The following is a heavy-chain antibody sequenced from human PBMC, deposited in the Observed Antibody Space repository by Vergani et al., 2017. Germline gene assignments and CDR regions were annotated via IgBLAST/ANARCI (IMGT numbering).Heavy chain of an antibody. CDR2: IYYSGST. CDR1: GGCISRRREK. D-gene: IGHD5-12*01. J-gene: IGHJ4*02. V-gene: IGHV4-39*01. CDR3: ASYSGYDYGADY. Sequence: QLQLQESGPGLVKPSERRANRGTVEGGCISRRREKGGWSRQRTGRGREWIGSIYYSGSTYYNPSLKSRVTISVDTSKNQFCLKLSSVTAADTAVYYCASYSGYDYGADYWGQGTPVTVSS.